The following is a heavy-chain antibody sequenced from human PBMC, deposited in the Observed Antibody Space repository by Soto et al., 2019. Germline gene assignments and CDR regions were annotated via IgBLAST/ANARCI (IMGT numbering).Heavy chain of an antibody. CDR1: GNSFTTYS. V-gene: IGHV5-51*01. J-gene: IGHJ3*01. D-gene: IGHD3-10*01. CDR3: VRGVNLTGDYGFDV. CDR2: VFSGDSVS. Sequence: GESLEISRKSYGNSFTTYSIGWGPQVPAKGLEGMGFVFSGDSVSRYSPSFQGQVTISVDKSISTAYLQWSSLKASDTAMYYCVRGVNLTGDYGFDVWGQGTTVTVSS.